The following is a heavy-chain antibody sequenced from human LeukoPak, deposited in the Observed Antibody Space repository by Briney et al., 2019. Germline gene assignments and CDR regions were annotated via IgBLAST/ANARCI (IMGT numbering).Heavy chain of an antibody. J-gene: IGHJ4*02. CDR3: AGDLSGAFDFDY. Sequence: GGSLRLSCAASGFTFSSYGMHWVRQAPGKGLEWVAVIWYDGSNKYYADSVKGRFTISRDNSKNTLYLQMNSLRAEDTAVYYCAGDLSGAFDFDYWGQGTLVTVS. V-gene: IGHV3-33*01. D-gene: IGHD4/OR15-4a*01. CDR1: GFTFSSYG. CDR2: IWYDGSNK.